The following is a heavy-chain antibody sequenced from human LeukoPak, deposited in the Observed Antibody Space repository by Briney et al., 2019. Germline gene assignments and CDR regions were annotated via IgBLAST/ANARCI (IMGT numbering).Heavy chain of an antibody. Sequence: PGGSLRLSCAGSGFIFSNYWMTWVRQAPGKGLEWVGNIKPDGTEAHYVDSVKGRFAISRDNAKNSLFLQMNSLRAEDTAVYYCAGPPQAGPFDYWGQGILVTVSS. CDR1: GFIFSNYW. CDR3: AGPPQAGPFDY. CDR2: IKPDGTEA. D-gene: IGHD6-19*01. J-gene: IGHJ4*02. V-gene: IGHV3-7*01.